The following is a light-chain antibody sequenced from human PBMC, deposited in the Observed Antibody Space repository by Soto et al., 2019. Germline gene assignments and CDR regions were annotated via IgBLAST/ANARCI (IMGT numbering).Light chain of an antibody. J-gene: IGKJ4*01. CDR2: KTS. V-gene: IGKV1-5*03. CDR3: QQYVSYPLT. CDR1: QSITTW. Sequence: DIQMTQSPSTLSASVGDRVTITCRASQSITTWLAWYQQKPGKAPKLLIYKTSSLESGVPSRFSGSGSGTEFTLTISGLQPDDFATYYCQQYVSYPLTFGGGTKVEI.